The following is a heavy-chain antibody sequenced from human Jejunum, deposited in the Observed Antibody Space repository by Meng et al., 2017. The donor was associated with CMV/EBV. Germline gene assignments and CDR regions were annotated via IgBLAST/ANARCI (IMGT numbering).Heavy chain of an antibody. D-gene: IGHD3/OR15-3a*01. Sequence: SGFIFRNTWMTWVRQVPGKGLEWLGPIKSKSDGAKTDYPAPLKGRVTISRDDSRNTLYLEMNALTTEDTGVYYCATSGLNYYGIDVWGQGTTVTVSS. V-gene: IGHV3-15*05. CDR3: ATSGLNYYGIDV. CDR1: GFIFRNTW. J-gene: IGHJ6*02. CDR2: IKSKSDGAKT.